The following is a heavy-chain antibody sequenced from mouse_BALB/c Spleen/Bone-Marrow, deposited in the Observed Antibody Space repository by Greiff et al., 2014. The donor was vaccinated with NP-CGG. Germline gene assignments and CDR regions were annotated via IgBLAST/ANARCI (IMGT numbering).Heavy chain of an antibody. J-gene: IGHJ3*01. CDR3: ARGSYYYGSSSPGFAY. CDR1: GYTFTSYW. V-gene: IGHV1S41*01. Sequence: DLVKPGASVKLSCKASGYTFTSYWINWIKQRPGQGLEWIGRIPPGSGTTYYNEMFEGKATLTVDTSSTTAYIQLSSLSSEDSAVYFCARGSYYYGSSSPGFAYWGQGTLVTVSA. CDR2: IPPGSGTT. D-gene: IGHD1-1*01.